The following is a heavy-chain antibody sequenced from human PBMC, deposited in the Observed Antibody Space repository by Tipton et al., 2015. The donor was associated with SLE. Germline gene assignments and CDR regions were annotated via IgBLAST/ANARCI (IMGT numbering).Heavy chain of an antibody. V-gene: IGHV4-39*07. J-gene: IGHJ4*02. Sequence: TLSLTCTVSGDSISSNYFWAWIRQPPGTRLEWIGSIFYTGTTYYNPSLASRVTVSIDRSKNHFSLSLSSVTAADTAVYYCARRSVELAASFDNWGQGSLVTVSS. CDR3: ARRSVELAASFDN. CDR2: IFYTGTT. D-gene: IGHD5-24*01. CDR1: GDSISSNYF.